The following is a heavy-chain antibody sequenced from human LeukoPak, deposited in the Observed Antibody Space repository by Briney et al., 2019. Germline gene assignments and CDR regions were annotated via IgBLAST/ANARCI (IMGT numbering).Heavy chain of an antibody. J-gene: IGHJ4*02. CDR3: ERGRYQLPSY. Sequence: PSETLSLTCAVYGGSFSGYYWSWIRQPPGKGLEWIGEINHSGSTNYNPSLKSRVTISVDTSKNQFSLKLSSVTAADTAVYYCERGRYQLPSYWGQGTLVTVSS. CDR1: GGSFSGYY. V-gene: IGHV4-34*01. D-gene: IGHD2-2*01. CDR2: INHSGST.